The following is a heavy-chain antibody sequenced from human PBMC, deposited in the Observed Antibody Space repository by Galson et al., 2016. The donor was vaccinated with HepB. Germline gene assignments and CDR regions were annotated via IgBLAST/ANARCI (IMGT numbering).Heavy chain of an antibody. D-gene: IGHD1-14*01. CDR3: ATLRLALPGPINPVHSSYYFGMDV. V-gene: IGHV4-34*01. Sequence: ATLSLTCAVYGGSFSDYYWSWVRQPPGKGLEWIGEVSHTGSPNYNPSLESPGTLSVATSRRQFSLSLASVTAADTAVYYCATLRLALPGPINPVHSSYYFGMDVWGLGTTVTVSS. J-gene: IGHJ6*02. CDR2: VSHTGSP. CDR1: GGSFSDYY.